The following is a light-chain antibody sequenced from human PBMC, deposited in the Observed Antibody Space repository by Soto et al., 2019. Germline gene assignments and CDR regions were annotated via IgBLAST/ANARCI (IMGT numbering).Light chain of an antibody. V-gene: IGLV2-14*01. CDR2: EVS. CDR3: SSYTTSSTLLYV. Sequence: QSALTQPASVSGSPGQSITISCTGTSSDVGGYNSVSWCQQHPGKAPKLMIYEVSNRPSGVSNRFSGSKSGNTASLTISGLQAEDEADYYCSSYTTSSTLLYVFGTGTKLTVL. CDR1: SSDVGGYNS. J-gene: IGLJ1*01.